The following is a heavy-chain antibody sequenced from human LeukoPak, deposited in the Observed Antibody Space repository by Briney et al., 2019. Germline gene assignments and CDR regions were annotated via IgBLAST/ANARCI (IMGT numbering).Heavy chain of an antibody. CDR3: ARGRLGSYDY. CDR2: MNPNSGNT. CDR1: GYTFTSYD. J-gene: IGHJ4*02. Sequence: ASVTVSFKASGYTFTSYDINWVRQATGQGLEWMGWMNPNSGNTGYAQKFQGRVTITRNTSISTAYMELSSLRSEDTAVYYCARGRLGSYDYWGQGTLVTVSS. D-gene: IGHD3-10*01. V-gene: IGHV1-8*03.